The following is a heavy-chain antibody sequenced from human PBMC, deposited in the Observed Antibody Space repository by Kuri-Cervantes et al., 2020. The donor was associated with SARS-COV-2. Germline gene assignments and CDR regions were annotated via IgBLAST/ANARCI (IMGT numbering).Heavy chain of an antibody. J-gene: IGHJ4*02. CDR3: ARGAAVAGSIHLDY. CDR1: EFTFSNYD. D-gene: IGHD6-19*01. Sequence: GGSLRLSCAAAEFTFSNYDMHWVRQPAGKGLEWVSGIGIAGHTFYSGSVKGRFTISRDNAKHALYLQMNGLRAGDTAMYYCARGAAVAGSIHLDYWGQGTPVTVSS. V-gene: IGHV3-13*04. CDR2: IGIAGHT.